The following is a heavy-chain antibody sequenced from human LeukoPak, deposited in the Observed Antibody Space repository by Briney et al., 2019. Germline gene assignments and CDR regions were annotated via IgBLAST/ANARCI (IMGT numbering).Heavy chain of an antibody. CDR3: AKDGGVTATFDY. V-gene: IGHV3-30*04. Sequence: GGSLRLSCAASGFTFSGYAIQWVRQAPGKGLEWVGVISSDGRTKYYADSVQGRFTISRDNSENTLFLQMNSLRAEDTAVYYCAKDGGVTATFDYWGQGTLVTASS. CDR1: GFTFSGYA. J-gene: IGHJ4*02. CDR2: ISSDGRTK. D-gene: IGHD3-16*01.